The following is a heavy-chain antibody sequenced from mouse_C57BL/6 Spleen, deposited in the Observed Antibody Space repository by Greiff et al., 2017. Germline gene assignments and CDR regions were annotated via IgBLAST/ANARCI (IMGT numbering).Heavy chain of an antibody. D-gene: IGHD2-5*01. Sequence: DVHLVESGGGLVKPGGSLKLSCAASGFTFSSYAMSWVRQTPEKRLEWVATISDGGSYTYYPDNVKGRFTISRDNAKNNLYLQMSHLKSEDTAMYYCARESNYWFAYWGQGTRVTVSA. J-gene: IGHJ3*01. CDR2: ISDGGSYT. V-gene: IGHV5-4*01. CDR3: ARESNYWFAY. CDR1: GFTFSSYA.